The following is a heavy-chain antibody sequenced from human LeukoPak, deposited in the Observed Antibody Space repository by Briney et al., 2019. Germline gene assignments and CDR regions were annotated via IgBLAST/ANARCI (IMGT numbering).Heavy chain of an antibody. CDR2: IIPIFGTA. CDR1: GGTFSSYA. CDR3: ARGGIEHPGQVAGTIDY. J-gene: IGHJ4*02. D-gene: IGHD6-19*01. Sequence: SVKVSCKASGGTFSSYAISWVRQAPGQGLEWMGGIIPIFGTANYTQKFQGRVTITTDESTSTAYMELSSLRSEDTAVYYCARGGIEHPGQVAGTIDYWGQGTLVTVSS. V-gene: IGHV1-69*05.